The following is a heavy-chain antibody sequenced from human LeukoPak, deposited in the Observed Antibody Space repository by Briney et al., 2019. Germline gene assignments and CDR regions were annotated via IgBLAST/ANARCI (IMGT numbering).Heavy chain of an antibody. CDR3: ARVILVRGVHLGY. Sequence: GASVKVSCKASGYTFTSYDINWVRQATGQGLEWMGWMNPNSGNTGYAQKFQGRVTMTRNTSISTAYMELSSLGSEDTAVYYCARVILVRGVHLGYWGQGTLVTVSS. J-gene: IGHJ4*02. V-gene: IGHV1-8*01. D-gene: IGHD3-10*01. CDR1: GYTFTSYD. CDR2: MNPNSGNT.